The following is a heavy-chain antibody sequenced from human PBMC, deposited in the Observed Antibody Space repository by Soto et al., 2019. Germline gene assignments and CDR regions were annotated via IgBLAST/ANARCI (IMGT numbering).Heavy chain of an antibody. CDR2: ISGSGGST. D-gene: IGHD3-22*01. J-gene: IGHJ4*02. Sequence: GSLRLSCAASGFTFSDYPMSWVRQAPGKGLEWVSGISGSGGSTEYADSVKGRFTISRDNSKKMVYLQMNSLRAEDTAVYYCAMTKYDSSGYYFGYWGQGTLVTVSS. CDR1: GFTFSDYP. CDR3: AMTKYDSSGYYFGY. V-gene: IGHV3-23*01.